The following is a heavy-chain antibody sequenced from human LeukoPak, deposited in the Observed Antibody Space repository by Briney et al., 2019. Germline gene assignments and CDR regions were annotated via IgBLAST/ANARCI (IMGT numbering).Heavy chain of an antibody. V-gene: IGHV3-21*01. Sequence: GGSLRLSCAASGFTLRSYTMNWVRQAPGKGLEWVSSIGISSNKIYYAHSVKGRFIISRDNAKNSVYLQMNSLRAEDTAVYYCASQAYYDFWGCYPKALGHRGQGTLVTGPS. CDR1: GFTLRSYT. CDR2: IGISSNKI. D-gene: IGHD3-3*01. J-gene: IGHJ4*03. CDR3: ASQAYYDFWGCYPKALGH.